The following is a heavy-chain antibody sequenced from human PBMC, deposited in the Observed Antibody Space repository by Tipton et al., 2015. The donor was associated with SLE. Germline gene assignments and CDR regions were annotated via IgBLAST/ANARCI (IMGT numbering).Heavy chain of an antibody. V-gene: IGHV4-59*08. J-gene: IGHJ4*02. Sequence: TLSLTCTVSGDSINTYYWSWIRQPPGKGLEWIGNIHHSGNTYYNPSLESRVTISVDTSKNQFSLRLYSVTAADTAVYSCARVSPVLLGGLGDFDQWGQGTLVTVSS. CDR1: GDSINTYY. D-gene: IGHD3-16*01. CDR3: ARVSPVLLGGLGDFDQ. CDR2: IHHSGNT.